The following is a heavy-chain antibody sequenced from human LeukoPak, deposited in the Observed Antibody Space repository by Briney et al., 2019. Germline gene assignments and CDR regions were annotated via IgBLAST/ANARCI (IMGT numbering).Heavy chain of an antibody. CDR1: GYTFTSYY. D-gene: IGHD2-15*01. Sequence: ASVKVSCKASGYTFTSYYMHWVRQAPGQGLEWMGIINPSGGSTSYAQKFQGRVTMTRDTSTSTVHMELSSLRSEDTAVYYCARARMETYCSGGSCYALDAFDIWGQGTMVTVSS. CDR3: ARARMETYCSGGSCYALDAFDI. V-gene: IGHV1-46*01. J-gene: IGHJ3*02. CDR2: INPSGGST.